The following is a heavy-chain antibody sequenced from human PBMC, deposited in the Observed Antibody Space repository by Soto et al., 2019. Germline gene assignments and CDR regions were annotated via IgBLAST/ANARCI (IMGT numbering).Heavy chain of an antibody. V-gene: IGHV4-39*01. CDR1: GGSISSSSYY. CDR3: RVWDGDASFYYYYGMDV. Sequence: QLQLQESGPGLVKPSETLSLTCTVSGGSISSSSYYWGWIRQPPGKGLEWIGSIYYSGSTYYNPSLKSRVTISVDTSKIQCSLKLSSVTAADTAVYYCRVWDGDASFYYYYGMDVWGQGTTVTVSS. J-gene: IGHJ6*02. CDR2: IYYSGST. D-gene: IGHD4-17*01.